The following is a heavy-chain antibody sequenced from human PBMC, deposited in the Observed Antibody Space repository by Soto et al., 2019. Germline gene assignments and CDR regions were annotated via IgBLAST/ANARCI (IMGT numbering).Heavy chain of an antibody. J-gene: IGHJ6*02. Sequence: AGGSLRLSCAAPGFTFFKYGMHWVRPAPGKGLEWVALISHDGSNKYYVDSVKGRFTIARDNSKNTVFLQMNSLRPEDTALYFCAKDDSNRWYNYYAMDVWGQGTTVTVSS. D-gene: IGHD3-22*01. V-gene: IGHV3-30*18. CDR1: GFTFFKYG. CDR2: ISHDGSNK. CDR3: AKDDSNRWYNYYAMDV.